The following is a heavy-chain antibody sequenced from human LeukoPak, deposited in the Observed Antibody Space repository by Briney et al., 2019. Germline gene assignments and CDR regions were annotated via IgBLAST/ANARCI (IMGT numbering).Heavy chain of an antibody. CDR3: ARGSSYYDSSGYYYGLSYYYYMDV. CDR2: ISSNGGST. V-gene: IGHV3-64*01. J-gene: IGHJ6*03. CDR1: GFTFSSYA. Sequence: GGSLRLSCAASGFTFSSYAMHWVRQAPGKGLEYVSAISSNGGSTYYANSVKGRFTISRDNSKKTLYLQMGSLRAEDMAVYYCARGSSYYDSSGYYYGLSYYYYMDVWGKGTTVTVS. D-gene: IGHD3-22*01.